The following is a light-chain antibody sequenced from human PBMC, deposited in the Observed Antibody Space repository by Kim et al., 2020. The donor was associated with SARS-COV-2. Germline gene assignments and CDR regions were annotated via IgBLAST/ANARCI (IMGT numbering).Light chain of an antibody. CDR2: FDS. V-gene: IGLV3-21*04. CDR1: NIGSYS. J-gene: IGLJ3*02. Sequence: APGGTARRTWGGNNIGSYSVHWYQPNPGHAPVPVISFDSDRPSGIPERFSGSNSRNTATLTISRVEVEDEADYYCQLWDTSGAYGVFGGGTQLTVL. CDR3: QLWDTSGAYGV.